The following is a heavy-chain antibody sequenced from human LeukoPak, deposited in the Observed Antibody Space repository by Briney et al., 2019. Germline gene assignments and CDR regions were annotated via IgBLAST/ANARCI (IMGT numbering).Heavy chain of an antibody. CDR2: ISGSSGST. CDR1: GFTFSSYA. Sequence: GGSLRLSCAASGFTFSSYAMSWVRQAPGKGLEWFSAISGSSGSTYYADSVKGRFTISRDNSKNTLYLQMNSLRAEDTAVYYCAKRGQQLVNYFDYWGQGTLVTVSS. J-gene: IGHJ4*02. D-gene: IGHD6-13*01. V-gene: IGHV3-23*01. CDR3: AKRGQQLVNYFDY.